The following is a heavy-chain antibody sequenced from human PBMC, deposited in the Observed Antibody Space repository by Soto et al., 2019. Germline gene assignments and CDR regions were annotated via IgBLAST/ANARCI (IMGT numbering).Heavy chain of an antibody. Sequence: SETLTLTCSVSGGSSSSGSYYWGWIRQPPGKGLEWIASIYYSGSTYYNPSLKSRVTIFVDTSKNQFSLKLSSVTAADTALYYCARQGYYGSGSYYKFRWFDPWGQGTLVTVSS. D-gene: IGHD3-10*01. CDR2: IYYSGST. J-gene: IGHJ5*02. CDR1: GGSSSSGSYY. CDR3: ARQGYYGSGSYYKFRWFDP. V-gene: IGHV4-39*01.